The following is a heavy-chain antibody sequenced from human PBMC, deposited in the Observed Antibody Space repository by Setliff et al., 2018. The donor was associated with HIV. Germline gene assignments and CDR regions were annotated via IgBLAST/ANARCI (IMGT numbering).Heavy chain of an antibody. J-gene: IGHJ4*02. CDR1: GGSISSSSSY. D-gene: IGHD5-18*01. CDR2: IYYSGST. Sequence: SETLSLTCIVSGGSISSSSSYWGWIRQPPGKGLEWIGNIYYSGSTYYNPSLKSRVTISVDTSKNQFSLRLSSVAAADTAVYYCARTRGYTYGYIDSWGQGTLVTVSS. CDR3: ARTRGYTYGYIDS. V-gene: IGHV4-39*01.